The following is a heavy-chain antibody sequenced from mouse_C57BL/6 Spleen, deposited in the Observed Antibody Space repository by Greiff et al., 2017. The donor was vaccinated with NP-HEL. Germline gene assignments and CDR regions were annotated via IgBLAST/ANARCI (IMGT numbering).Heavy chain of an antibody. J-gene: IGHJ4*01. D-gene: IGHD2-5*01. CDR3: ATAYYSNPYAMDY. CDR1: GYAFTNYL. CDR2: INPRSGGT. V-gene: IGHV1-54*01. Sequence: VQLQQSGAELVRPGTSVKVSCKASGYAFTNYLIEWVKQRPGQGLEWIGVINPRSGGTNYNEKFKGKATLTADKSSSTAYMQLSSLTSEDSAVYFCATAYYSNPYAMDYWGQGTSVTVSS.